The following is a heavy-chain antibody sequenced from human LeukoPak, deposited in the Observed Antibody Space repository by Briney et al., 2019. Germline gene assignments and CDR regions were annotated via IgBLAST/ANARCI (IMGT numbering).Heavy chain of an antibody. CDR2: INPSGGST. V-gene: IGHV1-46*01. Sequence: GASVKVSCKASGYTFTSYYMQWVRQAPGQGLEWMGIINPSGGSTSYVQKFQGRVTMTRDTSTSTVYMELSSLRSEDTALYYCAREGSVAVAGRGSAFDIWGQGTMVTVSA. CDR3: AREGSVAVAGRGSAFDI. D-gene: IGHD6-19*01. J-gene: IGHJ3*02. CDR1: GYTFTSYY.